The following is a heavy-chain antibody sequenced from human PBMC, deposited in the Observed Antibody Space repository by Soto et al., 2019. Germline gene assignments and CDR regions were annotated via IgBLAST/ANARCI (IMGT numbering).Heavy chain of an antibody. CDR2: IYFSGST. CDR3: ARDVLFDP. Sequence: ETLSLTCTVSGASVSSASYYSSWIRQSPGKGLEWIANIYFSGSTNYNPSLRSRVTISVDTSKNQFSLKLTSVTAEDTAVYYCARDVLFDPWGQGTLVTVSS. D-gene: IGHD3-10*01. J-gene: IGHJ5*02. CDR1: GASVSSASYY. V-gene: IGHV4-61*01.